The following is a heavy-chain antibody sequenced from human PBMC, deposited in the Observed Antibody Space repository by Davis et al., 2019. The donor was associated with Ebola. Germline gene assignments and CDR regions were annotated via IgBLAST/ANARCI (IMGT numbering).Heavy chain of an antibody. Sequence: SVKVSCKASGYTYSAYCLHWVRHAPGQGLDWMGIIHPNHDAGSYAQSFEGRLSITRDMPANTVHMELCSLRSEDTAIYYCARAPGCGGDRCDGRNWFDTWGQGTLVTVSS. CDR3: ARAPGCGGDRCDGRNWFDT. V-gene: IGHV1-46*01. J-gene: IGHJ5*02. CDR1: GYTYSAYC. CDR2: IHPNHDAG. D-gene: IGHD2-21*01.